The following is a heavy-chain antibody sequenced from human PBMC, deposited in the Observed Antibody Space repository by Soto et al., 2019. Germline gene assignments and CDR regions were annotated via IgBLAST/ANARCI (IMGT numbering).Heavy chain of an antibody. D-gene: IGHD2-15*01. CDR1: GFTFSSYS. CDR2: ISSSSSYI. V-gene: IGHV3-21*01. Sequence: GGSLRLSCAASGFTFSSYSMNWVRQAPGKGLEWVSSISSSSSYIYYADSVKGRFTISRDNAKNSLYLQMNSLRAEDSAAYYCARDLNGYCSGGSCPIGYWGQGTLVTVSS. CDR3: ARDLNGYCSGGSCPIGY. J-gene: IGHJ4*02.